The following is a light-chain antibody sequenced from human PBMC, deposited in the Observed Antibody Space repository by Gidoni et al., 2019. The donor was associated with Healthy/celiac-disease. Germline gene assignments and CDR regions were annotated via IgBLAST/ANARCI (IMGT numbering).Light chain of an antibody. J-gene: IGKJ4*02. Sequence: CRASQSVSSSYLAWYQQKPGQAPRLLIYGASSRATGLPDRFSGSGSGTDFTLTISRLEPEDFAVYYCQQYGSSPGFXGXTKVEIK. CDR3: QQYGSSPG. V-gene: IGKV3-20*01. CDR1: QSVSSSY. CDR2: GAS.